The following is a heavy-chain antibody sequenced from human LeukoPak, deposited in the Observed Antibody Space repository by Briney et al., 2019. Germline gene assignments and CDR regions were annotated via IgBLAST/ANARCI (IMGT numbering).Heavy chain of an antibody. D-gene: IGHD3-22*01. V-gene: IGHV3-23*01. CDR3: AKALFYYDSSGYYPYYFDY. J-gene: IGHJ4*02. CDR1: GFTFSSYA. Sequence: GGSLRLSCAASGFTFSSYAMSWVRQAPGKGLEWVSAISGSGGSTYYADSVKGRFTISRDNSKNTLYLQMNSLRAEDTAVYYCAKALFYYDSSGYYPYYFDYWGQGTLVTASS. CDR2: ISGSGGST.